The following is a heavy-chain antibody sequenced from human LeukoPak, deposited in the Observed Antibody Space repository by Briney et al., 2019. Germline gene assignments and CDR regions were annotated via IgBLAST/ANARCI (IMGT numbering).Heavy chain of an antibody. CDR2: IYYSGST. Sequence: KPSETLSLTCTVSGGSISSSSYYWGWIRQPPGKGLEWIGSIYYSGSTYYNPSLKTRVTISVDTSKNQFSLKLSSVTAADTAVYYCAKSTYYYDTFVNAFDIWGQGTMVTVSS. J-gene: IGHJ3*02. V-gene: IGHV4-39*07. CDR3: AKSTYYYDTFVNAFDI. D-gene: IGHD3-22*01. CDR1: GGSISSSSYY.